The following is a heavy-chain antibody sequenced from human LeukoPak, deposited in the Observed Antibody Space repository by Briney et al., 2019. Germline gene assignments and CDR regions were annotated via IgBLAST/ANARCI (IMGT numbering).Heavy chain of an antibody. Sequence: TGGSLRLSCAASGFTFSSYGMHWVRQAPGKGLEWVAVISYDGSNKYYADSVKGRFTISRDNSKNTLYLQMNSLRAEDTAVYYCAKSRPYSSGWYPDYWGQGTLVTVSS. CDR3: AKSRPYSSGWYPDY. V-gene: IGHV3-30*18. CDR2: ISYDGSNK. D-gene: IGHD6-19*01. J-gene: IGHJ4*02. CDR1: GFTFSSYG.